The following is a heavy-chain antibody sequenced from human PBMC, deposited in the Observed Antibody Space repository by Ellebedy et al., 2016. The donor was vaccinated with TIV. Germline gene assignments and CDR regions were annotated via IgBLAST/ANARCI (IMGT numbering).Heavy chain of an antibody. V-gene: IGHV1-69*13. J-gene: IGHJ6*02. Sequence: AASVKVSCKASGGTFSSYAISWVRQAPGQGLEWMGGIIPIFGTANYAQKFQGRVTITADESTSTAYMELSSLRSEDTAVYYCARFEQTPYYYYGMDVWGQGTTVTVSS. CDR1: GGTFSSYA. CDR2: IIPIFGTA. CDR3: ARFEQTPYYYYGMDV. D-gene: IGHD3-9*01.